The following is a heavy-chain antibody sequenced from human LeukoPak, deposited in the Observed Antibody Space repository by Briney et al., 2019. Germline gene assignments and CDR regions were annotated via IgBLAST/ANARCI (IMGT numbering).Heavy chain of an antibody. V-gene: IGHV4-4*02. CDR3: ARQRWLVHNWFDP. J-gene: IGHJ5*02. CDR2: IYHSGST. D-gene: IGHD6-19*01. CDR1: GGSISSSNW. Sequence: SETLSLTCAVSGGSISSSNWWSWVRQPPGKGLEWIGEIYHSGSTNYNPSLKSRVTISVDKSKNQFSLKLSSVTAADTALYYCARQRWLVHNWFDPWGQGTLVTVSS.